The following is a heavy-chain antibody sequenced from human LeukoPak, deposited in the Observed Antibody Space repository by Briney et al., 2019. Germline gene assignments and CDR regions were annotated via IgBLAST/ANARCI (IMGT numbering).Heavy chain of an antibody. CDR1: GFTFSSYA. J-gene: IGHJ5*02. V-gene: IGHV3-23*01. D-gene: IGHD5-18*01. Sequence: PGGSLRLSCAASGFTFSSYAMSWVRQAPGKGLEWVSAISGSGGSTYYADSVKGRFTISRDNSKNTLYLQMNSLRAEGTAVYYCAKHLGYSYGSGWFDPWGQGTLVTVSS. CDR2: ISGSGGST. CDR3: AKHLGYSYGSGWFDP.